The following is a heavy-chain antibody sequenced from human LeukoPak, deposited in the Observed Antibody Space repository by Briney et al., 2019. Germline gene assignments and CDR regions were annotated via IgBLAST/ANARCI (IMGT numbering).Heavy chain of an antibody. CDR1: GGSFSGYY. CDR3: ASLNDYGGRFDY. V-gene: IGHV4-34*01. CDR2: INHSGST. Sequence: SETLSLTCAVYGGSFSGYYWSWIRQPPGKGLEWIGEINHSGSTYYNPSLKSRVTISVDRSKNQFSLKLSSVTAADTAVYYCASLNDYGGRFDYWGQGTLVTVSS. D-gene: IGHD4-23*01. J-gene: IGHJ4*02.